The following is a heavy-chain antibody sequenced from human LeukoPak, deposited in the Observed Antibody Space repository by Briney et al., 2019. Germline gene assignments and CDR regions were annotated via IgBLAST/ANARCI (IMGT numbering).Heavy chain of an antibody. D-gene: IGHD5-18*01. CDR3: ATGGRRHKSGYSYGLNNWFDP. CDR1: GYTLTELS. Sequence: ASVNVSCKVSGYTLTELSMHWVRQAPGKGLEWMGGFDPEDGETIYAQKFQGRVTMTEDTSTDTAYMELSSLRSEDTAVYYCATGGRRHKSGYSYGLNNWFDPWGQGTLVTVSS. V-gene: IGHV1-24*01. J-gene: IGHJ5*02. CDR2: FDPEDGET.